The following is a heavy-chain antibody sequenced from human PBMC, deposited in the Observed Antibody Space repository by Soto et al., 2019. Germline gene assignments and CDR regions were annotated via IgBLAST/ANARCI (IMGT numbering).Heavy chain of an antibody. CDR3: ARGSADSDYDLEY. D-gene: IGHD4-4*01. Sequence: EVPLLESGGGLVRPGGSLRLSCAASGFTFTSYAMTWVRQAPGKGLEWVSGISGTGGSTYYADSVKGRFTISRDTSKNTLYLHVNSLRAEATAVYYCARGSADSDYDLEYCGQGTLVIVGS. V-gene: IGHV3-23*01. CDR2: ISGTGGST. J-gene: IGHJ4*02. CDR1: GFTFTSYA.